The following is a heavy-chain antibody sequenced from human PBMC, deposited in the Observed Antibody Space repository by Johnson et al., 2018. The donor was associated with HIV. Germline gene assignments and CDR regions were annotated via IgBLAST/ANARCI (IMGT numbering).Heavy chain of an antibody. CDR2: INWNGNNT. CDR3: ARASSSSGAFDI. V-gene: IGHV3-20*04. J-gene: IGHJ3*02. D-gene: IGHD6-6*01. CDR1: GFTFDDYG. Sequence: VQLVESGGTVVRPGGSLRLSCAASGFTFDDYGMSWVRQAPGKGLTWVCGINWNGNNTEYAESVKGRFTISRDNPKNSLSLKMSSLRAEDTALYYCARASSSSGAFDIWGQGAMVTVSS.